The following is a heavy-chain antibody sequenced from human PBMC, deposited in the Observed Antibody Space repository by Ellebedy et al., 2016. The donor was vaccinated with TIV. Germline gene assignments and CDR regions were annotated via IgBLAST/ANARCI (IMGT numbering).Heavy chain of an antibody. CDR1: GFTFSSHG. CDR2: ISGDGKNK. J-gene: IGHJ4*02. CDR3: ARSRWSGLLVAATPADV. Sequence: GESLKISCETSGFTFSSHGIHWVRQAPGEGLEWLTLISGDGKNKPYAESVKDRFTVSRDNSRNVVFLQMNYLRPDDSALYFCARSRWSGLLVAATPADVWGQGTVVVASS. V-gene: IGHV3-30*06. D-gene: IGHD2-15*01.